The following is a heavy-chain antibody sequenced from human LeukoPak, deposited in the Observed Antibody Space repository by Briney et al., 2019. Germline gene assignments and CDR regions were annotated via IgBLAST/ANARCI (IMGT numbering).Heavy chain of an antibody. CDR1: GGSISGYY. CDR3: ARQDSSGWYIDY. CDR2: IYYSGST. D-gene: IGHD6-19*01. V-gene: IGHV4-59*01. J-gene: IGHJ4*02. Sequence: SETLSLTCTVSGGSISGYYWSWIRQPPGKGLEWIGYIYYSGSTNYNPSLKSRVTISVDTSKNQFSLKLSSVTAADTAVYYCARQDSSGWYIDYWGQGTLVTVSS.